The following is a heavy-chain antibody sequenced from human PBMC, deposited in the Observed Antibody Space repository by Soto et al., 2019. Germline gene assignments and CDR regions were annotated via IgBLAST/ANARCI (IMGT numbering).Heavy chain of an antibody. J-gene: IGHJ4*02. V-gene: IGHV3-23*01. CDR1: GFTFSDYY. CDR2: ISGSGGNT. Sequence: PGVSLILSCGASGFTFSDYYMSWIRHAPGKGLEWVSTISGSGGNTYYADSVKGRFTISRDNSKNTLYLQMNSLRAEDTALYYCAKDPRVHYYGSGSSSYWGQGTLVTVSS. CDR3: AKDPRVHYYGSGSSSY. D-gene: IGHD3-10*01.